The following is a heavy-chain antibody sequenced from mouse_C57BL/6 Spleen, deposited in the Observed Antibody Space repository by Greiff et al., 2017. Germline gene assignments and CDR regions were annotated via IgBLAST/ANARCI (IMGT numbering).Heavy chain of an antibody. Sequence: QVQLQQSGTELVKPGASVKLSCKASGYTFTSYWMHWVKQRPGQGLEWIGNINPSNGGTNYNEKVKGKATLTVDKSSSTAYMQLSSLTSEDSAVYYCARQSYGYYYAMDYWGQGTSVTVSS. D-gene: IGHD1-1*01. CDR3: ARQSYGYYYAMDY. V-gene: IGHV1-53*01. CDR1: GYTFTSYW. J-gene: IGHJ4*01. CDR2: INPSNGGT.